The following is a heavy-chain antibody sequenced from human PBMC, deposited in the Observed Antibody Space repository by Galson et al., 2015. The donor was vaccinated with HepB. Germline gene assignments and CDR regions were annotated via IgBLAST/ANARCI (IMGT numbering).Heavy chain of an antibody. Sequence: SLRLSCAASGFTFSNYAMSWLRQAPGKGLEWVSGISGSGGTTYYADSVKGRFTISRDNSKNTLYLQMNSLRAEDTAVYYCANPGGYSYGSLNGFDYWGQGTLVTVSS. CDR1: GFTFSNYA. CDR3: ANPGGYSYGSLNGFDY. V-gene: IGHV3-23*01. D-gene: IGHD5-18*01. J-gene: IGHJ4*02. CDR2: ISGSGGTT.